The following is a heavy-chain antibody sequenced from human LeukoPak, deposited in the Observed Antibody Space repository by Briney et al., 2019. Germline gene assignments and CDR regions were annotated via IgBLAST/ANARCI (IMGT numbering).Heavy chain of an antibody. J-gene: IGHJ4*02. Sequence: ASVKVSCKASGYTFTIYGINWVRQAPGQGLEWMGWISTYNGYTNYAQNLQGRVTMTTDTSASTVYLELRSLRSDDTAVYYCARTPPPTIVGAHYFDYWGQGTLVTVSS. CDR3: ARTPPPTIVGAHYFDY. V-gene: IGHV1-18*01. CDR1: GYTFTIYG. CDR2: ISTYNGYT. D-gene: IGHD1-26*01.